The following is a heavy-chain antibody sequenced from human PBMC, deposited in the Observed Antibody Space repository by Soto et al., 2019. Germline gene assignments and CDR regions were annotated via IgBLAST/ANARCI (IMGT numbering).Heavy chain of an antibody. CDR3: ARESDH. CDR1: GFTFSSYA. J-gene: IGHJ4*02. Sequence: GGSLRLSCAASGFTFSSYAMSWVRQAPGKGLEWVSTISGSGRGTYYADSMKGRFTISRDNSKNTLYLQMYSLRVEDTAVYYCARESDHWGQGTLVTVSS. V-gene: IGHV3-23*01. CDR2: ISGSGRGT.